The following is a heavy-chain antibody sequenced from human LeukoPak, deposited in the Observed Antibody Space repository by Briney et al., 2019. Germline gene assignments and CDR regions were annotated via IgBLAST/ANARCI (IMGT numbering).Heavy chain of an antibody. J-gene: IGHJ4*02. CDR1: GGSISSYY. D-gene: IGHD4-17*01. V-gene: IGHV4-59*01. Sequence: SETLSLTCTVSGGSISSYYWSWIRQPPGKGLEWIGYIYYSGSTNYNPSLKSRVTISVDTSKNQFSLRLSSVTAADTAVYYCAKGRPHDYGDFFDYWGQGTLVTVSS. CDR3: AKGRPHDYGDFFDY. CDR2: IYYSGST.